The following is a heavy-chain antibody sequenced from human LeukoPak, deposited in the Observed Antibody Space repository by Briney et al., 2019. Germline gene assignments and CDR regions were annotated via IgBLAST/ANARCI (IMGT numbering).Heavy chain of an antibody. CDR2: IYPGDSDT. J-gene: IGHJ3*02. CDR1: GYSFTSYW. D-gene: IGHD3-9*01. CDR3: ARRNRGHPDYDILTGSHAFDI. V-gene: IGHV5-51*01. Sequence: GESLKISCKGSGYSFTSYWIGWVRQMPGKGLEWMGIIYPGDSDTRYSPSFQGQVTISADKSISTAYLQWSSLKASDTAMYYCARRNRGHPDYDILTGSHAFDIWGQGTMVTVSS.